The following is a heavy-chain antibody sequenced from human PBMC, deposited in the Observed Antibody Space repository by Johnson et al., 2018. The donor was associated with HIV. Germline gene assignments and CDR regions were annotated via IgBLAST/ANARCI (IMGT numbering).Heavy chain of an antibody. Sequence: MQLVESGGGVVQSGGSLRLSYDASGFTFSVYDRHWVCQAPGKGLQWVPFIHYDAIGKYSGGAVMGRFTFSRDNSKNTMYLQMNSLRAEDMAVYYCARGTGGWPLFDIWGQGTMVTVSS. J-gene: IGHJ3*02. V-gene: IGHV3-30*02. CDR2: IHYDAIGK. CDR3: ARGTGGWPLFDI. D-gene: IGHD6-19*01. CDR1: GFTFSVYD.